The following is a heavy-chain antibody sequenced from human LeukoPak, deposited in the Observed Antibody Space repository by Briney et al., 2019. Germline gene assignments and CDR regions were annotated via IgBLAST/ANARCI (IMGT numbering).Heavy chain of an antibody. CDR3: ARAQLGSNRPGDF. V-gene: IGHV1-3*01. D-gene: IGHD6-13*01. CDR2: INAGSGNS. J-gene: IGHJ4*02. CDR1: GYTFSSYD. Sequence: ASVKVSCKASGYTFSSYDIHRVRQAPGQRLEWMGWINAGSGNSKFSQKFQGRVTITRDTSASTDYMEFSSLRSEDTAVYYCARAQLGSNRPGDFWGKGTLVTVSS.